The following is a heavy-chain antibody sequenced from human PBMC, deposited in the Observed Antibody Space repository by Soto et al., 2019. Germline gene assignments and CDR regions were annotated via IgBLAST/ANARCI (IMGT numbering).Heavy chain of an antibody. Sequence: QVQLQESGPGLVKPSQTLSLTCTVSGGSISSGGYYWSWIRQHPGKGLEWIGYIYYSGSTYYNTYLKSRVTISVDTSKNQFSLKLSSVTAADTAVYYCARAPAIVVVPAAIRYAFDIWGQGTMVTVSS. V-gene: IGHV4-31*03. CDR2: IYYSGST. CDR3: ARAPAIVVVPAAIRYAFDI. D-gene: IGHD2-2*02. J-gene: IGHJ3*02. CDR1: GGSISSGGYY.